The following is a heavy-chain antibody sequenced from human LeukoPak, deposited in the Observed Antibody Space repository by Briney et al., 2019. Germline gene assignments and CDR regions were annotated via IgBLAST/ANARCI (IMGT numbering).Heavy chain of an antibody. V-gene: IGHV1-2*02. CDR3: ARDTAADAFDI. CDR2: INPNSGGT. CDR1: GYTFTGYY. Sequence: TGRSLRLSCAASGYTFTGYYMHWVRQAPGQGLEWMGWINPNSGGTNYAQKFQGRVTMTRDTSISTAYMELSRLRSDDTAVYYCARDTAADAFDIWGQGTMVTVSS. J-gene: IGHJ3*02. D-gene: IGHD4-17*01.